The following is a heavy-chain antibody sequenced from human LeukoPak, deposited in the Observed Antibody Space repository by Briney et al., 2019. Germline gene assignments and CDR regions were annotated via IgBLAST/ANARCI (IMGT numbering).Heavy chain of an antibody. CDR3: ATLAAAGHYFDY. Sequence: GGSLRLSCAASGFTFSAYAMSWVRQAPGKGLEWVSGITGSGGSTFDVDSVKGRFTISRDNSKNTLFPQMNSLRAEDTAVYFCATLAAAGHYFDYWGQGTLVTVSS. J-gene: IGHJ4*02. CDR1: GFTFSAYA. V-gene: IGHV3-23*01. CDR2: ITGSGGST. D-gene: IGHD6-13*01.